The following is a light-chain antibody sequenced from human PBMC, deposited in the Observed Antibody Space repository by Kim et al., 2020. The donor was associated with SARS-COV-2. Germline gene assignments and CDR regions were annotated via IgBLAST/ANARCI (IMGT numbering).Light chain of an antibody. CDR2: ADK. CDR3: QSYDSTNHWV. J-gene: IGLJ3*02. CDR1: GGSIASNY. Sequence: KTVSRSCTRSGGSIASNYVHGYQQRPGSAPTTVIYADKQRPSGVPDRFSGAIDSSSNSASLTISGMRPEDEADYYWQSYDSTNHWVFGGGTQLTVL. V-gene: IGLV6-57*03.